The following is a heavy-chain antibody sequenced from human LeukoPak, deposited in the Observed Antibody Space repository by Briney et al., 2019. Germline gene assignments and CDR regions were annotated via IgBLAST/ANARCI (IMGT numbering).Heavy chain of an antibody. Sequence: PGGSLRLSCAASGFTFDDYGMSWVRQAPGRGLEWVSFINWNGVSTDYADSVKGRFTISRDNAKNSLYLQMSSLRVDDTALYYFAREDGFCSGGSCYQHWGQGTLVTVSS. D-gene: IGHD2-15*01. CDR2: INWNGVST. V-gene: IGHV3-20*04. J-gene: IGHJ1*01. CDR3: AREDGFCSGGSCYQH. CDR1: GFTFDDYG.